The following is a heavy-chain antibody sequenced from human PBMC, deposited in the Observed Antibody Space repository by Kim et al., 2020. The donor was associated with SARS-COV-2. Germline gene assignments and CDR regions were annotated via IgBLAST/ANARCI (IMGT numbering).Heavy chain of an antibody. CDR1: GFTFSSYG. J-gene: IGHJ4*02. D-gene: IGHD3-22*01. Sequence: GGSLRLSCAASGFTFSSYGMHWVRQAPGKGLEWVAVIWYDGSNKYYADSVKGRFTISRDNSKNTLYLQMNSLRAEDTAVYYCASFHSEANLEYYYDSSGYDPVDYWGQGTLVTVSS. CDR3: ASFHSEANLEYYYDSSGYDPVDY. CDR2: IWYDGSNK. V-gene: IGHV3-33*01.